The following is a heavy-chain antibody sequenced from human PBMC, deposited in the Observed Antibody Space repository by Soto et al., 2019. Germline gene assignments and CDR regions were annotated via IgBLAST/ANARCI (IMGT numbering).Heavy chain of an antibody. CDR2: IYYSGST. D-gene: IGHD3-22*01. CDR3: ARGSYYYDGSGYYHY. V-gene: IGHV4-39*07. CDR1: GGSISSSSYY. Sequence: PSETLSLTRTVSGGSISSSSYYLGWIRQPPGKGLEWIGSIYYSGSTYYNPSLKSRVTISVDTSKNQFSLKLSSVTAADTAVYYCARGSYYYDGSGYYHYWGQETLVTVSS. J-gene: IGHJ4*02.